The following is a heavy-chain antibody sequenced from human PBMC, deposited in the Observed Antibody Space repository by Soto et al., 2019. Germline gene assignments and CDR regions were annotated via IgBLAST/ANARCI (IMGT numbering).Heavy chain of an antibody. V-gene: IGHV4-59*01. CDR1: GGSFSGYY. J-gene: IGHJ4*02. Sequence: SETLSLTCAVYGGSFSGYYWSWIRQPPGKGLEWIGYIYYSGSTNYNPSLKSRVTISVDTSKNQFSLKLSSVTAADTAVYYCASHSSGYFHIDYWGQGTLVTVSS. D-gene: IGHD3-22*01. CDR3: ASHSSGYFHIDY. CDR2: IYYSGST.